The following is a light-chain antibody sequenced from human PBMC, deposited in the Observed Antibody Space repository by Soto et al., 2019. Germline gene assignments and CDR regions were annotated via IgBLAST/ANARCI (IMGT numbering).Light chain of an antibody. CDR3: QVWTV. Sequence: SYELTQPPSVSVAPGKTARITCGGNNIGSKSVHWYQQKPGQAPVLVIYYDSDRPSGIPERFSGSNSGNTATLTISRVEAGDEVDHYCQVWTVFGGGTKLTVL. CDR2: YDS. CDR1: NIGSKS. V-gene: IGLV3-21*01. J-gene: IGLJ2*01.